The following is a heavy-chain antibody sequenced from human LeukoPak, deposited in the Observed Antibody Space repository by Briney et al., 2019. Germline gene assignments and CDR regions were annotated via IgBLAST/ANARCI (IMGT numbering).Heavy chain of an antibody. CDR3: SRHEALPGDY. CDR1: GFTFSGST. CDR2: IRPKANNYAT. D-gene: IGHD2-21*02. J-gene: IGHJ4*02. Sequence: PGGSLRLSCAASGFTFSGSTVHWVRQASGRGLEWVGHIRPKANNYATAYAAPVKGRFAISRDDSKNTAYLQLNSLKTEDTAVYYCSRHEALPGDYWGQGTLVTVSS. V-gene: IGHV3-73*01.